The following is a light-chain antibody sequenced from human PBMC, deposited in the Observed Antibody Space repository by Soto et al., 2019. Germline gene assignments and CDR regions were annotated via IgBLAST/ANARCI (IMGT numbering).Light chain of an antibody. CDR1: QSVSSNH. J-gene: IGKJ1*01. CDR2: GAS. Sequence: VLTQSTGTLSLSPGERATLSCRASQSVSSNHLAWYQQKRGQPPRLLIYGASSRATGTPGRFSGSGSGTDFTLTITRLEPEDFAVYYCQQYGSSPQTFGQGTKVDIK. CDR3: QQYGSSPQT. V-gene: IGKV3-20*01.